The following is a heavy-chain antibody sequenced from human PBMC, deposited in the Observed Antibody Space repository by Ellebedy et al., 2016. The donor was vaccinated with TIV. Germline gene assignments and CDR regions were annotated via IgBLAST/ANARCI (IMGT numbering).Heavy chain of an antibody. D-gene: IGHD3-10*01. CDR2: IIPIFGTA. V-gene: IGHV1-69*13. Sequence: SVKVSXXASGGTFSSYAISWVRQAPGQGLEWMGGIIPIFGTANYAQKFQGRVTITADESTSTAYMELSSLRSEDTAVYYCARDQALWFGELSPHYFDYWGQGTLVTVSS. J-gene: IGHJ4*02. CDR1: GGTFSSYA. CDR3: ARDQALWFGELSPHYFDY.